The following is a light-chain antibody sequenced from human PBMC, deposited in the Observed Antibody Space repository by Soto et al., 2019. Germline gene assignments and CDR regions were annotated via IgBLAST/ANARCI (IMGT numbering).Light chain of an antibody. Sequence: IVRTHSPSTLSVSPWERATLSFRASQSVSSNLAWYQQKPGQAPRLLIYGASTRATGIPARFSGSGSGTEFTLTISSLQSEDFAVYYCQQYNNWPRTFGQGTKVDIK. V-gene: IGKV3D-15*01. J-gene: IGKJ1*01. CDR2: GAS. CDR3: QQYNNWPRT. CDR1: QSVSSN.